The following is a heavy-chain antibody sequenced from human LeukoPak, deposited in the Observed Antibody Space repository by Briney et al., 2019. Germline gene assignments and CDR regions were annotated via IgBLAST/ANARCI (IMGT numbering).Heavy chain of an antibody. V-gene: IGHV3-21*01. CDR3: AGGRLDAGSFDY. CDR2: ISGSSSYI. CDR1: GFTFSSYS. J-gene: IGHJ4*02. Sequence: GGSLRLSCAASGFTFSSYSMNWVRQAPGKGLEWVSSISGSSSYIYYADSMKGRFTISRDNAKNSLYLQMNSLIAEDTAVYYCAGGRLDAGSFDYWGQGTLVTVSS. D-gene: IGHD3-10*01.